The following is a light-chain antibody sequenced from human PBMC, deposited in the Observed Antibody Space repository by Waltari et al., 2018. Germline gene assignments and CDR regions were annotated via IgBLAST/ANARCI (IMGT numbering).Light chain of an antibody. CDR3: QAWDDTTVV. Sequence: SYELTQPPSVSVSPGQTATIPCPGAGLGDKDVWWYQQKPGQSPVAVIYSDDKRPSGIPERFSGSNSGNTATLTIGGTQTTDEGDYYCQAWDDTTVVFGAGTKVTV. V-gene: IGLV3-1*01. CDR1: GLGDKD. J-gene: IGLJ2*01. CDR2: SDD.